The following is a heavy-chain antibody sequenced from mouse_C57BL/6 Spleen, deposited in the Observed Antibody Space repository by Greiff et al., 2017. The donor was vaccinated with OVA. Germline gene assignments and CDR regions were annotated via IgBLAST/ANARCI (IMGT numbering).Heavy chain of an antibody. CDR2: IDPANGNT. CDR1: GFNTKNTY. V-gene: IGHV14-3*01. D-gene: IGHD1-1*01. Sequence: VQLQQSVAELVRPGASVKLSCTASGFNTKNTYMHWVKQRPEQGLEWIGRIDPANGNTKYAPKFQGKATITADTSSNTAYLQLSSLTSEDTAIYYCARGDYGSSYSYWGQGTTLTVSS. J-gene: IGHJ2*01. CDR3: ARGDYGSSYSY.